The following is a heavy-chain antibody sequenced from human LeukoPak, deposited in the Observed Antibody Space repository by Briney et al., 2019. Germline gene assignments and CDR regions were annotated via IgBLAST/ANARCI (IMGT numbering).Heavy chain of an antibody. J-gene: IGHJ4*02. Sequence: GGSLRLSCAASGFTFSDYYMSWIRQAPGKGLEWVSYISSSSSYTNYADSVKGRFTISRDNAKNSLYLQMNSLRAEDTAVYYCARGARVWFGELLFDYWGQGTLVTVSS. CDR3: ARGARVWFGELLFDY. CDR1: GFTFSDYY. D-gene: IGHD3-10*01. CDR2: ISSSSSYT. V-gene: IGHV3-11*06.